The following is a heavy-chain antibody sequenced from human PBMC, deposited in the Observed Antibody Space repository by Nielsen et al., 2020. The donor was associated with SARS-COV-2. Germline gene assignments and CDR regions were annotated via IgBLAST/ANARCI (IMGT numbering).Heavy chain of an antibody. CDR3: ARRVTLVRGVIQAFDI. J-gene: IGHJ3*02. Sequence: GESLKISCKGSGYSFTSYWIGWVRQMPGKGLEWMGIIYPGGSDTRYSPSFQGQVTISADKSISTAYLQWSSLKASDTAMYYCARRVTLVRGVIQAFDIWGQGTMVTVSS. D-gene: IGHD3-10*01. V-gene: IGHV5-51*01. CDR1: GYSFTSYW. CDR2: IYPGGSDT.